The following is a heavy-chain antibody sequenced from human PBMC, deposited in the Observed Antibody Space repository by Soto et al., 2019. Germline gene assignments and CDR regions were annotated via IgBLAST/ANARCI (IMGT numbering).Heavy chain of an antibody. D-gene: IGHD3-3*01. CDR1: GGTFSSYA. Sequence: QVQLVQSGAEVKKPGSSVKVSCKASGGTFSSYAISWVRQAPGQGLEWMGGIIPIFGTANYAQKFQGRVTITADESTSTAYMELSSLRSEDTAVYYCAGDSSARVDFGVVIDWFDPWGQGTLVTVSS. J-gene: IGHJ5*02. CDR2: IIPIFGTA. CDR3: AGDSSARVDFGVVIDWFDP. V-gene: IGHV1-69*01.